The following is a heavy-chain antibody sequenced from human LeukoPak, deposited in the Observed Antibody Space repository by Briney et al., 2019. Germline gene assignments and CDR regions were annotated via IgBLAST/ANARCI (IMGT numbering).Heavy chain of an antibody. CDR1: GFTFSSYW. CDR2: IKQDGSEK. CDR3: ARDTAQLERQGYYHYMDV. J-gene: IGHJ6*03. Sequence: PGGSLRLSCAASGFTFSSYWMTWVRQAPGKGLEWVANIKQDGSEKYYVDSVKGRFTISRDNAKNSLYLQMNSLRAEDTAVYYCARDTAQLERQGYYHYMDVWGKGTTVTISS. D-gene: IGHD1-1*01. V-gene: IGHV3-7*01.